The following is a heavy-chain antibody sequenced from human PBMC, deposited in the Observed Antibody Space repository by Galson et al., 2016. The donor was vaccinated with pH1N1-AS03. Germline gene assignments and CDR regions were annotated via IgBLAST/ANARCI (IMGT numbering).Heavy chain of an antibody. Sequence: CAASRLTVSSNYMSWVRQAPGKGLEWVSVIYSGGSAYYADSVKGRFTISRPNSKNTLYLQMNSLRAEDTALYYWSREAGGRYWYFDLWGRGTLVTVSS. V-gene: IGHV3-53*04. CDR1: RLTVSSNY. D-gene: IGHD2-15*01. J-gene: IGHJ2*01. CDR2: IYSGGSA. CDR3: SREAGGRYWYFDL.